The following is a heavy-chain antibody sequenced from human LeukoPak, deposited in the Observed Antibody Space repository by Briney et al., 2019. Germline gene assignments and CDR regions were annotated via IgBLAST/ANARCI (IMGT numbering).Heavy chain of an antibody. V-gene: IGHV5-51*01. CDR1: GYRFSNYW. Sequence: GESLKISCKGSGYRFSNYWIAWVRQMPGKGLEWMGIIYPGDSDTRYGPSFQGQVTISADKSISTAYLQWGSPKASETAMYYCARSYGSGSYGGAFDIWGQGTMVTVSS. D-gene: IGHD3-10*01. CDR2: IYPGDSDT. CDR3: ARSYGSGSYGGAFDI. J-gene: IGHJ3*02.